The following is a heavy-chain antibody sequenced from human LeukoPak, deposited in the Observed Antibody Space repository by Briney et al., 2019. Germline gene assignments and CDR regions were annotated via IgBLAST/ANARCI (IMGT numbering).Heavy chain of an antibody. V-gene: IGHV3-23*01. CDR2: IRGSGGST. Sequence: AESMTLACAVAASTFSSNAMSWVRQGPGKGLEWVSAIRGSGGSTYYADSVKGRLTISRDNSKNTLYLQMNSLRAEDTAVYYCAKSRDSSSSYFVYWGQGTLVTVSS. D-gene: IGHD6-6*01. CDR1: ASTFSSNA. J-gene: IGHJ4*02. CDR3: AKSRDSSSSYFVY.